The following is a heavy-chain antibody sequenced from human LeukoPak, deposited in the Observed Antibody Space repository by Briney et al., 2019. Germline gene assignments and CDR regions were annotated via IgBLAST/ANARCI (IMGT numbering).Heavy chain of an antibody. CDR3: ARDLSPIAVAGRERDY. V-gene: IGHV1-46*01. CDR2: INPSGGST. CDR1: GYTFTSYY. Sequence: ASVKASCKASGYTFTSYYMHWVRQAPGQGLEWMGIINPSGGSTSYAQKFQGRVTMTRDTSTSTVYMELSSLRSEDTAVYYCARDLSPIAVAGRERDYWGQGTLVTVSS. J-gene: IGHJ4*02. D-gene: IGHD6-19*01.